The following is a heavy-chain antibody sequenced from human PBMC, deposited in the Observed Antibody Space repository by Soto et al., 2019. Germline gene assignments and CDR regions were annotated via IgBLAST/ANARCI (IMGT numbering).Heavy chain of an antibody. D-gene: IGHD3-22*01. J-gene: IGHJ4*02. V-gene: IGHV4-59*01. CDR2: IYYSGST. Sequence: SQTLSLTCTVSGGSISSYYWSWIRQPPGKGLEWIGYIYYSGSTNYNPSLKSRVTISVDTSKNQFSLKLSSVTAADTAVYYCARAEDYYDSSGHSYFDYWGQGTLVTVSS. CDR3: ARAEDYYDSSGHSYFDY. CDR1: GGSISSYY.